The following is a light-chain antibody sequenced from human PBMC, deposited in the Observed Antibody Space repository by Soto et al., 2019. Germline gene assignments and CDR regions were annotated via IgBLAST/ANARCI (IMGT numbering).Light chain of an antibody. J-gene: IGKJ5*01. CDR1: QSVSNH. CDR2: GTS. V-gene: IGKV3-15*01. Sequence: LVLPQYPDPPSVSPGKRATLSCRATQSVSNHLPRYQPKPRHAPRLRIYGTSTRATGVPARFSGSGSGTEFTLTISSLQSEDFAVYYCQQYNKWPPGITFGQGTRLEIK. CDR3: QQYNKWPPGIT.